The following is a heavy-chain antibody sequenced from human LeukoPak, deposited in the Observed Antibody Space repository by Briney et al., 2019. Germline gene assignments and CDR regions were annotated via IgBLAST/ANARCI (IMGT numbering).Heavy chain of an antibody. Sequence: GGSLRLSCEASGFMFSSYWMSWVRQAPGKGLEWVSVIYSGGSTYYADSVKGRFTISRDNSKNTLYLQMNSLRAEDTAVYYCARRNNSGYDPGYFDYWGQGTLVAVSS. J-gene: IGHJ4*02. V-gene: IGHV3-53*01. CDR2: IYSGGST. CDR1: GFMFSSYW. CDR3: ARRNNSGYDPGYFDY. D-gene: IGHD5-12*01.